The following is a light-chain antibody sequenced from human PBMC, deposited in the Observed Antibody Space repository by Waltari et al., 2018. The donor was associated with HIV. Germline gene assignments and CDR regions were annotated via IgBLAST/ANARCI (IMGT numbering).Light chain of an antibody. CDR1: QTLSNA. CDR2: TAS. Sequence: DIRMTQSPSSLSASIGDRVTITCRASQTLSNALNWYQQTPGRAPTLLIYTASRLQSGVPSRFSGSSSGTDFALTISSLQPDDFATYYCQQSYGTPRNFGGGTRVELK. J-gene: IGKJ4*01. V-gene: IGKV1-39*01. CDR3: QQSYGTPRN.